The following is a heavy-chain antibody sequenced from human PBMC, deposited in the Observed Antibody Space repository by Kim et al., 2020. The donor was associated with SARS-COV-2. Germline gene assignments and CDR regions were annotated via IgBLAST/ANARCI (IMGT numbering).Heavy chain of an antibody. CDR1: GGSISSYY. CDR2: INSSGST. Sequence: SETLSLTCTVSGGSISSYYWNWIRRPAGKGLEWIGRINSSGSTNYNPSLKSRVTMSVDTSKNQVSLKLSSVTAADTAVYYCARAVAGTADLDNWSRGALVTVSS. D-gene: IGHD6-19*01. CDR3: ARAVAGTADLDN. V-gene: IGHV4-4*07. J-gene: IGHJ4*02.